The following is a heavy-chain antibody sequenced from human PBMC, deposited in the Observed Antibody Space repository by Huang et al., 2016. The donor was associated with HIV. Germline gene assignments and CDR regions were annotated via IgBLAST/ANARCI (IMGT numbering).Heavy chain of an antibody. Sequence: EVQLLESGGGLVQPGGSLRLSCAASGFTFNSYAMSWVRQAPGKGVEWVSAISGRGGNTYNADSVKGRFTISRDNSKNTLFLQRSGLRAEDTAVYYCSRDDFWSGYSDYYGLDVWGQGTTVTVSS. D-gene: IGHD3-3*01. CDR1: GFTFNSYA. J-gene: IGHJ6*02. V-gene: IGHV3-23*01. CDR3: SRDDFWSGYSDYYGLDV. CDR2: ISGRGGNT.